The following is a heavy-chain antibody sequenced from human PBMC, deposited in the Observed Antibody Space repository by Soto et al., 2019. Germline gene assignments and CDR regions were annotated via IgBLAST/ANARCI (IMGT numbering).Heavy chain of an antibody. CDR1: GFTFNIYG. CDR2: IWYDGSNQ. CDR3: AKDLASGQGCLDS. Sequence: GGSLRLSCAASGFTFNIYGMHWVRQAPDKGLEWVALIWYDGSNQYYADSVKGRFTISRDNSKNTLFLQMNSLRADDTAVYYCAKDLASGQGCLDSWGQGTLVTVS. V-gene: IGHV3-33*06. D-gene: IGHD2-15*01. J-gene: IGHJ4*02.